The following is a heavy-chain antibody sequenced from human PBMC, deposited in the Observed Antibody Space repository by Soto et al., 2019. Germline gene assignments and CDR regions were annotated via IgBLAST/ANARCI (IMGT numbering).Heavy chain of an antibody. CDR1: GGSISSGGYY. CDR2: IYYSGST. V-gene: IGHV4-31*03. Sequence: SETLSLTCTVSGGSISSGGYYWSWIRQHPGKGLEWIGYIYYSGSTYYNPSLKSRVTISVDTSKNQFSLKLSSVTAADTAVYYCARGGGRITIFGVVSRPPMDVWGQGTTVTVSS. J-gene: IGHJ6*02. D-gene: IGHD3-3*01. CDR3: ARGGGRITIFGVVSRPPMDV.